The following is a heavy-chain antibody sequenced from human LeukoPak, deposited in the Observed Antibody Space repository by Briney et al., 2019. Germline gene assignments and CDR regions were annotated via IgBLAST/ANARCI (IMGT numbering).Heavy chain of an antibody. CDR3: ARDAARSFSAFDI. V-gene: IGHV4-4*02. CDR1: GGSISSSNW. CDR2: IYHSGST. Sequence: SETLSLTCAVSGGSISSSNWWSWVRQPPGKGLEWIGEIYHSGSTNHNPPLKSRVTISVDKSKNQFSLKLSSVTAADTAVYYCARDAARSFSAFDIWGQGTMVTVSS. J-gene: IGHJ3*02. D-gene: IGHD6-6*01.